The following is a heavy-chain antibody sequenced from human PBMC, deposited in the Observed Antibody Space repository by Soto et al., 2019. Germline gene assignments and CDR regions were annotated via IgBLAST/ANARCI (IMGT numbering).Heavy chain of an antibody. J-gene: IGHJ4*02. D-gene: IGHD3-10*01. CDR3: TRGPRPISTGTGAY. CDR2: IYNDGTYS. Sequence: GALRRPCSGSGSIFKMYWMHWVRQSPGKGLVWISRIYNDGTYSDYADSVGGRFTISRDNVNDTLYLQMNNLRAEDSGLYYCTRGPRPISTGTGAYWGQGTQVTVYS. CDR1: GSIFKMYW. V-gene: IGHV3-74*01.